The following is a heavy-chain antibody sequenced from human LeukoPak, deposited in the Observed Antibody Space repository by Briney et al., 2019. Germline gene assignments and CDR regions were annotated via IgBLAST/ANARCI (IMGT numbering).Heavy chain of an antibody. Sequence: PSETLSLICAVSGASISGGCDYWSWIRQHPGKGLEWIGYIYYSGTTYYNPSLQSRVTISEDMSMNQFYLKLTSVTAADTAVYYCARDHGFIDEDYYDSSGSHQAFDIWGQGTMVTVSS. CDR2: IYYSGTT. V-gene: IGHV4-31*11. J-gene: IGHJ3*02. CDR3: ARDHGFIDEDYYDSSGSHQAFDI. CDR1: GASISGGCDY. D-gene: IGHD3-22*01.